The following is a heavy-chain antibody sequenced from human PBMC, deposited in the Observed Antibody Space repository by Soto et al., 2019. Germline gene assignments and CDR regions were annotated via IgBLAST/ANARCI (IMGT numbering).Heavy chain of an antibody. J-gene: IGHJ4*02. D-gene: IGHD3-22*01. V-gene: IGHV4-34*01. CDR2: INHSGST. CDR3: ARGANQNSSGYINFDD. Sequence: SETLSLTCAVYGGSFSGYYWSWIRQPPGKGLEWIGEINHSGSTNYNPSLKSRVTISVDTSKNQFSLKLSSVTAADTAVYYCARGANQNSSGYINFDDWGQGTLVTVSS. CDR1: GGSFSGYY.